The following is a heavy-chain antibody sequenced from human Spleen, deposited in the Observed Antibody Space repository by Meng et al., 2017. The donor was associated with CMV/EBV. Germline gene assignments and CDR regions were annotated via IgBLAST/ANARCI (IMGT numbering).Heavy chain of an antibody. CDR1: GFTFSPSG. CDR3: ARADCSSTSCYTFYYYYGMDV. V-gene: IGHV3-30*02. CDR2: IRPDGSNK. D-gene: IGHD2-2*02. J-gene: IGHJ6*02. Sequence: GESLKISCAASGFTFSPSGMHWVRQAPGKGLEWMTFIRPDGSNKYYADSVKGRFTISRDNSKNSLYLQMNSLRAEDTAVYYCARADCSSTSCYTFYYYYGMDVWGQGTTVTVSS.